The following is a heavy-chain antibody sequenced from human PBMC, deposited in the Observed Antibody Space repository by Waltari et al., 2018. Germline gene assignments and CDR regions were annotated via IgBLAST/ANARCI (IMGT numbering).Heavy chain of an antibody. Sequence: EVQLVESGGGLVQPGGSLRLSCAASGFPFSTYWMIWFRQAPGKGLEWVANIKPDGSEIHYVGSVKGRFTISRDNAKKSLYLQMNSLRAEDTAVYFCARDCTTSKCFTDWGQGTLVSVSS. CDR3: ARDCTTSKCFTD. J-gene: IGHJ4*02. D-gene: IGHD2-8*01. CDR2: IKPDGSEI. CDR1: GFPFSTYW. V-gene: IGHV3-7*01.